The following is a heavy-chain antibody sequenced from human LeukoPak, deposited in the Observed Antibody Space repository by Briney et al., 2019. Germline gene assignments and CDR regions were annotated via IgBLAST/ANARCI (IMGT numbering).Heavy chain of an antibody. CDR3: ARGGNCSGGSCYSDRGWFDP. V-gene: IGHV4-59*01. J-gene: IGHJ5*02. CDR2: IYYSGST. Sequence: SETLSLTCTVSGGSINNYYWSWIRQPPGKGLEWIGYIYYSGSTNYNPSLKSRVTISVDTSKSQFSLKLSSVTAADTAVYYCARGGNCSGGSCYSDRGWFDPWSQGTLVTVSS. CDR1: GGSINNYY. D-gene: IGHD2-15*01.